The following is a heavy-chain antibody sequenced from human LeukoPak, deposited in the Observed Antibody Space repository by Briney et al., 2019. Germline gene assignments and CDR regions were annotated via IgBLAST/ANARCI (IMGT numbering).Heavy chain of an antibody. CDR3: ARYSVNTGMDIEYYFDN. V-gene: IGHV4-59*06. Sequence: SETLSLTCTVSGGSISNDYWSWVRQHPGKDLEWIGYIYNTGTTHYNPSLKSRATISLDTSENQFSLRLNSVAAADTGVYYCARYSVNTGMDIEYYFDNWGQGTLVTVSS. D-gene: IGHD2-2*03. CDR2: IYNTGTT. CDR1: GGSISNDY. J-gene: IGHJ4*02.